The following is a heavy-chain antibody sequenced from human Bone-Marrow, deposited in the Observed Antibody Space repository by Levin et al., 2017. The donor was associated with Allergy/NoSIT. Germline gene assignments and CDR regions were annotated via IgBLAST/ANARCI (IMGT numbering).Heavy chain of an antibody. Sequence: SGGSLRLSCAASGFTFSSYSMNWVRQAPGKGLEWVSYISSTNNRAYYADSVKDRFTISRDNAKNLLYLQMNSLRAEDTAVYYCARDSYGDYALDYWGQGTLVTVSS. CDR3: ARDSYGDYALDY. CDR1: GFTFSSYS. V-gene: IGHV3-48*04. D-gene: IGHD4-17*01. J-gene: IGHJ4*02. CDR2: ISSTNNRA.